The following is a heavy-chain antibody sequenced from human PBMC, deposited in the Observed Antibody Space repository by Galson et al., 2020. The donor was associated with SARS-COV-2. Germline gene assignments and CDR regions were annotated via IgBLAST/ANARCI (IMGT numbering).Heavy chain of an antibody. CDR1: GFTFSSYA. J-gene: IGHJ5*02. CDR3: ARDGGNWFDP. CDR2: ISYDGSNK. V-gene: IGHV3-30-3*01. Sequence: GSLRLPCAASGFTFSSYAMHWVRQAPDKGLEWVAVISYDGSNKYYADSVKGRFTISRDNSKNTLYLQMNSLRAEDTAVYYCARDGGNWFDPWGQGTLVTVSS. D-gene: IGHD3-16*01.